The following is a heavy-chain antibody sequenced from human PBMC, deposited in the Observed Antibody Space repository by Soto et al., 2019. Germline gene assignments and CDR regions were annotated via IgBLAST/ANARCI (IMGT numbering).Heavy chain of an antibody. CDR3: AHVFSSSSGRYRYFDY. Sequence: QITLKESGPTLVKPTQTLTLTCTFSGFSLTTYGRGVGWIRQPPGQALEWLALIYWDDDKRYSPSLKSRLTITKDTSKNQVVLTMTNMDPVDTATYYCAHVFSSSSGRYRYFDYWGQGTLVTVSS. CDR2: IYWDDDK. D-gene: IGHD3-16*02. CDR1: GFSLTTYGRG. V-gene: IGHV2-5*02. J-gene: IGHJ4*02.